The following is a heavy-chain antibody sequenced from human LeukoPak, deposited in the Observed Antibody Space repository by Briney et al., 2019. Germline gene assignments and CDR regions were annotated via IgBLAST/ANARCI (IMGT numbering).Heavy chain of an antibody. D-gene: IGHD2-2*02. V-gene: IGHV1-46*03. CDR3: AIQGLFGAKNPDRRYCSSTSCYRGPYYYYYYMDV. J-gene: IGHJ6*03. Sequence: ASVKVSCKASGYTFTSYYMHWVRQAPGQGLEWMGIINPSGGSTSYAQKFQGRVTMTRDTSTSTVYMELSSLRSEDTAVYYCAIQGLFGAKNPDRRYCSSTSCYRGPYYYYYYMDVWGKGTTVTVSS. CDR2: INPSGGST. CDR1: GYTFTSYY.